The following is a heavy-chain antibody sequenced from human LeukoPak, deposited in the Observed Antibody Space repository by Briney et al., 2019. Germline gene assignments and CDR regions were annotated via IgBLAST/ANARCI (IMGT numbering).Heavy chain of an antibody. Sequence: PGGSLILSCAASEVIFSNYAMSWVRQAPGKGLEWVSGISGSGSGTYYADPLKGRFTISRDNSRKTLFLQMNSLGAEDTAVYYCAKGTRLSGSGSYFDNWGQGTLVTVSS. CDR2: ISGSGSGT. CDR3: AKGTRLSGSGSYFDN. CDR1: EVIFSNYA. J-gene: IGHJ4*02. D-gene: IGHD3-10*01. V-gene: IGHV3-23*01.